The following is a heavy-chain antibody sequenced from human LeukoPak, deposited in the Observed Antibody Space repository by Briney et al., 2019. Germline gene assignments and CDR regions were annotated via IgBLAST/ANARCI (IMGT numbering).Heavy chain of an antibody. V-gene: IGHV4-4*07. J-gene: IGHJ6*02. CDR1: GGSISSYY. CDR3: ARDLGYCSSTSCYYYYGMDV. CDR2: IYTSGST. D-gene: IGHD2-2*01. Sequence: SETLSLTCTVSGGSISSYYWSWIQQPAGKGLEWIGRIYTSGSTNYNPSLKSRVTMSVDTSKNQSSLKLSSVTAADTAVYYCARDLGYCSSTSCYYYYGMDVWGQGTTVTVSS.